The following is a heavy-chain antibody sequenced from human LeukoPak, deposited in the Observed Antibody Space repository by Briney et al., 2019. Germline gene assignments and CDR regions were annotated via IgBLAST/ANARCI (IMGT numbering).Heavy chain of an antibody. J-gene: IGHJ4*02. CDR3: TKAPIVSCSGAFCYPFDS. CDR1: GFYFANYA. D-gene: IGHD2-15*01. V-gene: IGHV3-23*01. Sequence: GGSLRLSCAASGFYFANYAMSRVRQAPGKGLEWVSATVGGGSPNTYHADSVKGRFTISRDNSKNTLFLQMNSLRAEDTAIYYCTKAPIVSCSGAFCYPFDSWGQGTLVTVSS. CDR2: TVGGGSPNT.